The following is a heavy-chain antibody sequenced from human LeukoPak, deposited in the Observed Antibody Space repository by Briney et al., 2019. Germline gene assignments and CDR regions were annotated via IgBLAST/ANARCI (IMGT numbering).Heavy chain of an antibody. CDR1: GFTVSSNY. Sequence: PGGSLRLSCAASGFTVSSNYMSWVRQAPGKGLEWVSSISSSSSYIYYADSVKGRFTISRDNAKNSLYLQMNSLRAEDTAVYYCAYTDIVEGYWGQGTLVTVSS. V-gene: IGHV3-21*01. D-gene: IGHD2-15*01. CDR2: ISSSSSYI. CDR3: AYTDIVEGY. J-gene: IGHJ4*02.